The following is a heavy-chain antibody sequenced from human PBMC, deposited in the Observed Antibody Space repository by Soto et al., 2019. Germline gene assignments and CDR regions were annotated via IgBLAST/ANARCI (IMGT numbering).Heavy chain of an antibody. J-gene: IGHJ3*02. CDR3: ARELELRAFDI. D-gene: IGHD1-7*01. CDR2: IYYSGST. CDR1: GGSISSGDYY. V-gene: IGHV4-30-4*01. Sequence: SETLSLTCTVSGGSISSGDYYWSWIRQPPGKGLEWIGYIYYSGSTYYNPSLKSRVTISVDTSKNQFSLKLSSVTAADTAVYYCARELELRAFDIWGQGTMVTVSS.